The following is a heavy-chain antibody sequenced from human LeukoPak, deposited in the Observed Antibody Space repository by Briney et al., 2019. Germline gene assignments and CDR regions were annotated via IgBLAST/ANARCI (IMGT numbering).Heavy chain of an antibody. Sequence: SETLSLTCTVSGGSISSSSYYWGWIRQPPGKGLEWIGSIYYSGSTYYNPSLKSRVTISVDTSKNQFSLKLSSVTAADTAVYYCARYGISHAFDIWGQGTMVTVSS. V-gene: IGHV4-39*07. D-gene: IGHD1-26*01. CDR1: GGSISSSSYY. CDR3: ARYGISHAFDI. CDR2: IYYSGST. J-gene: IGHJ3*02.